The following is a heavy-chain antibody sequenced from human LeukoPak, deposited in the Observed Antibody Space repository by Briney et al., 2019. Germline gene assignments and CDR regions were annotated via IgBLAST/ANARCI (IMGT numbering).Heavy chain of an antibody. CDR3: AKRIGYVDY. D-gene: IGHD3-22*01. J-gene: IGHJ4*02. V-gene: IGHV3-23*01. CDR2: ITTSGST. Sequence: PGGSLRLSCAASGFTFSSYGMTWVRQAPGKGLEWVSAITTSGSTYYADSVKGRFTISRDNSKNTLYLQMNTLRAEDTAVYYCAKRIGYVDYWAREPWSPSPQ. CDR1: GFTFSSYG.